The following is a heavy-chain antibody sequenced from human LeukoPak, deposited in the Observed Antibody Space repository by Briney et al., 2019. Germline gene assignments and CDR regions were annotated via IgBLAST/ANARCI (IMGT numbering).Heavy chain of an antibody. CDR2: IYYSGST. J-gene: IGHJ4*02. V-gene: IGHV4-59*01. Sequence: SGTLSLTCTVSGGSISSYYWSWIRQPPGKGLEWIGYIYYSGSTNYSPSLKSRVTISVDTSKNQFSLKLSSVTAADTAVYYCARGGSYLGYWGQGTLVTVSS. D-gene: IGHD1-26*01. CDR3: ARGGSYLGY. CDR1: GGSISSYY.